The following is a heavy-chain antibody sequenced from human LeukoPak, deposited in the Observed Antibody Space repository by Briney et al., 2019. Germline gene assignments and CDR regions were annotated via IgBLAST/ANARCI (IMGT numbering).Heavy chain of an antibody. CDR3: ARNSPPDGYTFDY. V-gene: IGHV6-1*01. J-gene: IGHJ4*02. D-gene: IGHD5-24*01. Sequence: SQTLSLTCAISRDSFSGNSAAWNWIRQSPSRGLEWLGRTYYRSTWFNDYAVSVKSRIIINPDTSKNQFSLQLTSVTPEDTAVYYCARNSPPDGYTFDYWGQGTLVTVSS. CDR1: RDSFSGNSAA. CDR2: TYYRSTWFN.